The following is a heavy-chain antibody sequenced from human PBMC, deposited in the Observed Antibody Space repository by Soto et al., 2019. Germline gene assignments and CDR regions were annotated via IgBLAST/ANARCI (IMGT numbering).Heavy chain of an antibody. Sequence: SETLSLTCAVYGGSFGAYSWTWIRQTPGKGLEWIGYIYYSGTTNYNPSLESRVTISVDTSKNQFSLKLSSVTAADTAVYYCARSVEMATIFDYWGQGTLVTVSS. CDR2: IYYSGTT. J-gene: IGHJ4*02. CDR1: GGSFGAYS. V-gene: IGHV4-59*01. CDR3: ARSVEMATIFDY. D-gene: IGHD5-12*01.